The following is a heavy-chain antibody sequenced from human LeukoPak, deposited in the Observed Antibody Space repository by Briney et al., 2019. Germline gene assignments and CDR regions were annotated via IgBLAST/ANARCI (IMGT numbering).Heavy chain of an antibody. V-gene: IGHV5-51*01. D-gene: IGHD6-19*01. Sequence: KYGESLKISCKGSGYSFTSYWIGWVRQMPGKGLEWMGIIYPGDSDTRYSPSFQGQVTISADKSISTAYLQWSSLKASDTAMYYCYTRVGYSSGWYGGYYFDYWGQGTPVTVSS. CDR3: YTRVGYSSGWYGGYYFDY. J-gene: IGHJ4*02. CDR2: IYPGDSDT. CDR1: GYSFTSYW.